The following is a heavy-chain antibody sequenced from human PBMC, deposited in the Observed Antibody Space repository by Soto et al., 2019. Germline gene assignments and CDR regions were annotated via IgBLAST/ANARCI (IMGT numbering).Heavy chain of an antibody. V-gene: IGHV4-59*01. D-gene: IGHD1-20*01. CDR1: GASLSDYY. CDR2: FYPSGRT. J-gene: IGHJ4*02. Sequence: PSETLSLTCTVSGASLSDYYWSWIRQSPGKGLDWIGYFYPSGRTDYNPSLKSRVTILVDTSKNQFSLELNSLTAADTAVYYCARWSWITLHHDVWGQGALVSVSS. CDR3: ARWSWITLHHDV.